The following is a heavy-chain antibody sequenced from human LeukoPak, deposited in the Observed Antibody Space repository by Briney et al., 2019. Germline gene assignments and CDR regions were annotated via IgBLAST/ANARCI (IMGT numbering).Heavy chain of an antibody. V-gene: IGHV5-51*01. CDR3: ARTPSYMDV. Sequence: GESLKISCKGSGYSFTNYWIGWVRQMPGKGLEWLGIVYPSDSDTRYSPSFQGQVIISADKSTSTAYLQWSSLKASDTAMYYCARTPSYMDVWGKGTTVTVSS. D-gene: IGHD2-15*01. CDR2: VYPSDSDT. J-gene: IGHJ6*03. CDR1: GYSFTNYW.